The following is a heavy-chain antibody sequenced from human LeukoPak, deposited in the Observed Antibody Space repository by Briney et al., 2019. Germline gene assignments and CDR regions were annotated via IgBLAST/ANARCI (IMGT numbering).Heavy chain of an antibody. J-gene: IGHJ6*03. Sequence: GGSLRLSCAASGCTFSSYWMSWVRQAPGKGLEWVANIKQDGSEKYYVDSVKGRFTISRDNAKNSLYLQMNSLRVEDTAVYYCARDLGSGVYYYYYYMDVWGKGTTVTVSS. CDR3: ARDLGSGVYYYYYYMDV. D-gene: IGHD3-10*01. CDR2: IKQDGSEK. CDR1: GCTFSSYW. V-gene: IGHV3-7*03.